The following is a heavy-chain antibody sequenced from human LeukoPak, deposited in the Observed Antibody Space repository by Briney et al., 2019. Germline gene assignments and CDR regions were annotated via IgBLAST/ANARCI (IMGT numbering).Heavy chain of an antibody. V-gene: IGHV1-69*04. CDR2: IIPILGIA. J-gene: IGHJ4*02. CDR3: ARVFGDGYNLG. Sequence: SVKVSCKASGYTFTSYGISWVRQAPGQGLEWMGRIIPILGIANYAQKFQGRVTITADKSTSTAYMELSSLRSEDTAVYYCARVFGDGYNLGWGQGTLVTVSS. D-gene: IGHD5-24*01. CDR1: GYTFTSYG.